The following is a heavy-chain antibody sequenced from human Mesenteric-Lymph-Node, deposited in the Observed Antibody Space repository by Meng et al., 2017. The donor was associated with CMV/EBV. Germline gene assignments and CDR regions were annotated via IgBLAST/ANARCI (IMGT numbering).Heavy chain of an antibody. CDR2: IKQDGSEK. CDR3: ARDVRRGGDTVGMDV. J-gene: IGHJ6*02. D-gene: IGHD2-21*01. Sequence: GESLKISCAASGFTFSSYWMSWVRQAPGKGLEWVANIKQDGSEKYYVDSVKGRFTISRDNAKNSLYLQMNSLRAEDTAVYYCARDVRRGGDTVGMDVWGPGTTVTVSS. V-gene: IGHV3-7*01. CDR1: GFTFSSYW.